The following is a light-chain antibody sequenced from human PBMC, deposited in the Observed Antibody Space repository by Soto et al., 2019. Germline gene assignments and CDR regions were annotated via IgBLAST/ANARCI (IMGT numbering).Light chain of an antibody. J-gene: IGLJ3*02. CDR2: EVT. Sequence: QSVLTQPASVSGSPGQSITISCTGTSSDVGGYNFVSWYQQHPNKAPKLVIYEVTNRPSGVSNRFSGSKSANTASLTISGLQAEDEADYYCSSYTTISTLVFGGGTKLTVL. CDR1: SSDVGGYNF. V-gene: IGLV2-14*01. CDR3: SSYTTISTLV.